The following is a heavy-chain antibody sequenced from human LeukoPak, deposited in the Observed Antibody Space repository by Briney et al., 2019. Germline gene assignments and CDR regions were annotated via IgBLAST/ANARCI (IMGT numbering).Heavy chain of an antibody. CDR2: IYYSGST. CDR1: GGSISSYY. CDR3: ARASLLGYYYYMDV. D-gene: IGHD2-15*01. J-gene: IGHJ6*03. V-gene: IGHV4-59*01. Sequence: SETLSLTCTVSGGSISSYYWSWILQPAGKGLEWIVYIYYSGSTNYNPSLKSRVTISVDTSKNQFSLKLSSVTAADTAVYYCARASLLGYYYYMDVWGKGTTVTVSS.